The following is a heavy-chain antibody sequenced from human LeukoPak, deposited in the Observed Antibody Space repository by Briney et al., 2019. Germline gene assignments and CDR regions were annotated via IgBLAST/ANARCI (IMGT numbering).Heavy chain of an antibody. V-gene: IGHV3-33*01. D-gene: IGHD4-17*01. J-gene: IGHJ4*02. CDR1: GFTFINYG. Sequence: GGSLRLSCAASGFTFINYGMHWVRQAPGKGLEWVAVIWFDGSNKYYADSLKGRFIISRDNSKNTLYLQMNSLRAEDTAVYYCATSVLWVTTVVYYCGQGTLVTVSS. CDR2: IWFDGSNK. CDR3: ATSVLWVTTVVYY.